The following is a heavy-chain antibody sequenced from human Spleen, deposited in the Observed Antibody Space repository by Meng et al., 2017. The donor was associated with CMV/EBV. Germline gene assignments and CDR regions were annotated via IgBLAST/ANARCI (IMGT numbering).Heavy chain of an antibody. V-gene: IGHV3-9*01. J-gene: IGHJ6*02. D-gene: IGHD3-16*01. CDR1: GFTFDNCA. CDR2: ISWNGGRI. CDR3: AKAPHPFGGGMYGMDV. Sequence: SLKISCAASGFTFDNCAMHWVRQAPGKGLEWVSGISWNGGRIGYADSVKGRFTISRDNAKNSLYLQMNSLRAEDTALYYCAKAPHPFGGGMYGMDVWGQGTTVTVSS.